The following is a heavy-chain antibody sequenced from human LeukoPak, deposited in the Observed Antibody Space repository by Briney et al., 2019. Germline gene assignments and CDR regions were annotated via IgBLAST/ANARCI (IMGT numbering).Heavy chain of an antibody. J-gene: IGHJ6*03. Sequence: SETLSLTCSVSGASISSGSDYWSWIRQPAGKALEWIGRVHTSGNPNYNPSLESRVSISIDRSKNQFSLELNSVTAADTAVYYCARDGGDLGPGTIRGARFYYYYMDVWGKGTTVIVSS. CDR3: ARDGGDLGPGTIRGARFYYYYMDV. CDR1: GASISSGSDY. CDR2: VHTSGNP. D-gene: IGHD3-16*01. V-gene: IGHV4-61*02.